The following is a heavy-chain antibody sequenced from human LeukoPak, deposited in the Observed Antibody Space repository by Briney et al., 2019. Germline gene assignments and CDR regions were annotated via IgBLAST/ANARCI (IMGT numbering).Heavy chain of an antibody. CDR3: AREVVATAGIDY. J-gene: IGHJ4*02. CDR2: IYYSETT. V-gene: IGHV4-59*12. Sequence: SETLSLTCSVSGGSISNYFWSWIRQPPGKGLECIGFIYYSETTNYNPSFKSRVTISVDTSKNQFSLKLSSVTTADTAVYYCAREVVATAGIDYWGQGALVTVSS. CDR1: GGSISNYF. D-gene: IGHD2-21*01.